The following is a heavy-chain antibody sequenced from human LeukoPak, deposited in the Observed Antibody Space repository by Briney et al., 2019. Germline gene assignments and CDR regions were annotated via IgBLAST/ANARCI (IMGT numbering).Heavy chain of an antibody. CDR2: ISSSGSTI. D-gene: IGHD3-10*01. CDR3: ARHKGYDGSGGTNNWFDP. V-gene: IGHV3-11*04. J-gene: IGHJ5*02. Sequence: KPGGSLRLSCAASGFTFSDYYMSWIRQAPGKGLEWVSYISSSGSTIYYADSVTGGFTISRDNAKNSLYLQMNSLRAEDTAVYYGARHKGYDGSGGTNNWFDPWGQGTLVTVSS. CDR1: GFTFSDYY.